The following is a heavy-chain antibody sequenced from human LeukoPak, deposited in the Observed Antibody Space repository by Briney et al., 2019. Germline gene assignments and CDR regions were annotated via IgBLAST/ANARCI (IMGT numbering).Heavy chain of an antibody. CDR1: GFTFSSYS. D-gene: IGHD6-13*01. J-gene: IGHJ4*02. CDR2: ISSSSSYI. Sequence: GGSLRLSCAASGFTFSSYSMTWVRQAPGKGLEWVSSISSSSSYIYYADSVKGRFTISRDNAKNSLYLQMNSLRAEDTAVYCCARERSGQLVSTRRYYFDYWGQGTLVTVSS. CDR3: ARERSGQLVSTRRYYFDY. V-gene: IGHV3-21*01.